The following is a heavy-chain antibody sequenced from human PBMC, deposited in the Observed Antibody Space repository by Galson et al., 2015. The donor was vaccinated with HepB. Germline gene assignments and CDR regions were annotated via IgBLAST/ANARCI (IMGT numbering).Heavy chain of an antibody. CDR1: GFTFSSYA. V-gene: IGHV3-30*04. Sequence: SLRLSCAASGFTFSSYAMHWVRQAPGKGLEWVAVISYDGSNKYYADSVKGRFTISRDNSKNTLYLQMNSLRAEDTAVYYCARDLAKWELLPHFDYWGQGTLVTVSS. J-gene: IGHJ4*02. CDR3: ARDLAKWELLPHFDY. D-gene: IGHD1-26*01. CDR2: ISYDGSNK.